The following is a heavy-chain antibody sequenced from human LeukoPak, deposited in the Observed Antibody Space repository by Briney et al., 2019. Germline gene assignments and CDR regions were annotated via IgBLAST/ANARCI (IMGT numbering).Heavy chain of an antibody. J-gene: IGHJ5*02. Sequence: GGSLRLSCAASGFTFSDYYMSWIRQAPGEGLEWVSYISSSGSTIYYADSVKGRFTISRDNVKNSLYLQMNSLRAEDTAVYYCARSLRAPSNWFDPWGQGTLVTVSS. V-gene: IGHV3-11*01. CDR3: ARSLRAPSNWFDP. CDR1: GFTFSDYY. CDR2: ISSSGSTI.